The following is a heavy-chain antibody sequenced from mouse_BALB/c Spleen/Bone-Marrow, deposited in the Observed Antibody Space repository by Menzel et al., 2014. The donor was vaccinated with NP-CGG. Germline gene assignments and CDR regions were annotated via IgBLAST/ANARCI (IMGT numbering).Heavy chain of an antibody. D-gene: IGHD1-1*01. CDR3: ARPHYYGSSWFAY. V-gene: IGHV5-9-3*01. CDR2: ISSGGSYT. J-gene: IGHJ3*01. CDR1: GFTFXSYA. Sequence: EVQLVESGGGLVKPGGSLKLSCAASGFTFXSYAMSWVRQTPEKRLEWVATISSGGSYTYYPDSVKGRFTISRDNAKNTLYLQMSSLRSEDTAMYYCARPHYYGSSWFAYWGQGTLVTVSA.